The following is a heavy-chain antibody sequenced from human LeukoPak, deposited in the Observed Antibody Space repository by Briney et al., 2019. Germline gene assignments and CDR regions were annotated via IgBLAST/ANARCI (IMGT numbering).Heavy chain of an antibody. J-gene: IGHJ4*02. Sequence: GSLRLSCAASGFTFSSYAMHWVRQAPGKGLEWVAVISYDGSNKYYADSVKGRFTISRDNSKNTLYLQMNSLRAEDTAVYHCARVQGANYYDSSGYPLPPDYWGQGTLVTVSS. D-gene: IGHD3-22*01. CDR2: ISYDGSNK. CDR1: GFTFSSYA. CDR3: ARVQGANYYDSSGYPLPPDY. V-gene: IGHV3-30-3*01.